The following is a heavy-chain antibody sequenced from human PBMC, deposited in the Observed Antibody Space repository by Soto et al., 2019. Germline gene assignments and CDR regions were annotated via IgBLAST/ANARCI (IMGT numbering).Heavy chain of an antibody. Sequence: SVKVSCKASGCTFSSYAISCVRRAPGQVLEWMGGIIPIFGTANYAQKFQGRVTITADESTSTAYMELRILRSEDTAVYYCASAPVVVTAIGAFDIWGQGTMVTVSS. CDR2: IIPIFGTA. D-gene: IGHD2-21*02. CDR1: GCTFSSYA. CDR3: ASAPVVVTAIGAFDI. V-gene: IGHV1-69*13. J-gene: IGHJ3*02.